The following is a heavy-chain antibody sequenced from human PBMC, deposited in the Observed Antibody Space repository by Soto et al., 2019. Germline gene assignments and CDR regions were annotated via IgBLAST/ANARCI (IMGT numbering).Heavy chain of an antibody. V-gene: IGHV3-23*01. Sequence: GGSLRLSCAASGFTFSSYAMSWVRQAPGKGLEWVSAISGSGGSTYYADSVKGRFTISRDNSKNTLYLQMNSLRAEDTAVYYCAKDKDIVVVPAVSFDYWGQGTLVTVSS. CDR2: ISGSGGST. D-gene: IGHD2-2*01. CDR3: AKDKDIVVVPAVSFDY. CDR1: GFTFSSYA. J-gene: IGHJ4*02.